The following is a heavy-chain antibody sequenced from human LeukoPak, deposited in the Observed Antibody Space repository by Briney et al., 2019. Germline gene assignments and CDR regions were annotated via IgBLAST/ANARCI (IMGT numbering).Heavy chain of an antibody. CDR1: GFTFKKYW. Sequence: GGSLRLSCAASGFTFKKYWMNWVRQAPGKGLEWVSYISSSGSTIYYADSVKGRFTISRDNAKNSLYLQMNSLRAEDTAVYYCARVSGRSYYFDYWGQGTLVTVSS. V-gene: IGHV3-48*04. CDR3: ARVSGRSYYFDY. CDR2: ISSSGSTI. D-gene: IGHD1-26*01. J-gene: IGHJ4*02.